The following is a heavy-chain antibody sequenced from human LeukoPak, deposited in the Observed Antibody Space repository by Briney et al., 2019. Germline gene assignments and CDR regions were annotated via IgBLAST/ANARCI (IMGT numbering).Heavy chain of an antibody. V-gene: IGHV3-23*01. CDR3: ARMYYYGSGRGYYYYYYMDV. CDR1: GFTFSSYG. J-gene: IGHJ6*03. Sequence: GGSLRLSCAASGFTFSSYGMSWVRQAPGKGLEWVSAISGSGGSTYYADSVKGRFTISRDNSKNTLYLQMNSLRAEDTAVYYCARMYYYGSGRGYYYYYYMDVWGKGTTVTISS. CDR2: ISGSGGST. D-gene: IGHD3-10*01.